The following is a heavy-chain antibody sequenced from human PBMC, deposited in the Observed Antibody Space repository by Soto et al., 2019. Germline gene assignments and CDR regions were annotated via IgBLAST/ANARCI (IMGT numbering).Heavy chain of an antibody. CDR3: AKGYDSSGYYLYHDY. V-gene: IGHV3-30*18. Sequence: GGSLRLSCEASGFTFSSYGMHWVRQAPGKGLEWVAVISYDGSNKYYADSVKGRFTISRDNSKNTLYLQMNSLRAEDTAVYYCAKGYDSSGYYLYHDYWGQGTLVTVSS. D-gene: IGHD3-22*01. CDR2: ISYDGSNK. CDR1: GFTFSSYG. J-gene: IGHJ4*02.